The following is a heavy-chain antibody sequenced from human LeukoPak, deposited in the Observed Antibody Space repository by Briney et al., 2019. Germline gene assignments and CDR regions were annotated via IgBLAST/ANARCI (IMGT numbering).Heavy chain of an antibody. CDR1: GFTFDDYA. Sequence: GSLRLSCAASGFTFDDYAMHWVRQAPGKELEGIGYIYYSGSTNYNPSLKSRVTISVDTSKNQFSLKLSSVTAADTAVYYCAREGIHAAAGTFDYWGQGTLVTVSS. CDR3: AREGIHAAAGTFDY. J-gene: IGHJ4*02. D-gene: IGHD6-13*01. V-gene: IGHV4-59*01. CDR2: IYYSGST.